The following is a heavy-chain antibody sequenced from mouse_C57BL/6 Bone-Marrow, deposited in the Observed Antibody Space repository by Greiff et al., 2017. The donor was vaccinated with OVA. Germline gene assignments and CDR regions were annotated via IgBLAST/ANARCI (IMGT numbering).Heavy chain of an antibody. CDR3: ARRDSSGYWFAY. J-gene: IGHJ3*01. CDR2: IWGGGST. Sequence: QVQLKESGPGLVQPSQSLSITCTVSGFSLTSYGVHWVRQSPGKGLEWLGVIWGGGSTGYNAAFISRLSISKDKSKSQVFLKMNRLQADDTAIYYCARRDSSGYWFAYWGQGTLVTVSA. D-gene: IGHD3-2*02. V-gene: IGHV2-2*01. CDR1: GFSLTSYG.